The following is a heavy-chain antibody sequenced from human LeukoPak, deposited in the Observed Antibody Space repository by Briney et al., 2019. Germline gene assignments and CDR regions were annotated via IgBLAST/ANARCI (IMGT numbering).Heavy chain of an antibody. J-gene: IGHJ3*02. CDR1: GYSISSGYY. Sequence: SETLSLTCAVSGYSISSGYYWGWIRQPPGKGLEWIGSIYHSGSTYYNPSLKSRVTISVDTSKNQFSLKLSSVTAADTAVYYCARIRGVDAFHIWGQGTMVTVSS. V-gene: IGHV4-38-2*01. CDR3: ARIRGVDAFHI. CDR2: IYHSGST.